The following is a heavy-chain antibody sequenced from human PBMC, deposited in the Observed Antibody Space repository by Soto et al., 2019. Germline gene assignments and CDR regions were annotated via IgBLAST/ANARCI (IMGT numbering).Heavy chain of an antibody. D-gene: IGHD3-9*01. CDR2: ISYDGSNK. V-gene: IGHV3-30*18. J-gene: IGHJ4*02. CDR1: GFTFSSYG. CDR3: ANTNDILTGPLDY. Sequence: GGSLRLSCAASGFTFSSYGMHWVRQAPGKGLEWVAVISYDGSNKYYADSVKGRFTISRDNSKNTLYLQMNSLRAEDTAVYYCANTNDILTGPLDYRGQGTLVTVSS.